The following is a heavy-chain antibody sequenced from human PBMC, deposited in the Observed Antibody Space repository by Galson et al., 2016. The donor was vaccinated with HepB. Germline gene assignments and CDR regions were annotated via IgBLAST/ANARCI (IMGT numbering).Heavy chain of an antibody. D-gene: IGHD1-1*01. V-gene: IGHV4-59*01. Sequence: SETLSLTCSVSGGSISGYYWSWMRQPPGKGLEWIGYIYYSGRTKYNPSLESRVTISVDTSKNRFSLRLSSATAADTAVYYCARVQTGMIYSFDYWGQGTLVAVSA. CDR1: GGSISGYY. J-gene: IGHJ4*02. CDR2: IYYSGRT. CDR3: ARVQTGMIYSFDY.